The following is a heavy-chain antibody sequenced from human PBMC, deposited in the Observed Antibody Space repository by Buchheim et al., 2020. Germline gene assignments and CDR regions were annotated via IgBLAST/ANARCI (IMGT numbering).Heavy chain of an antibody. V-gene: IGHV4-59*08. CDR2: IYYSGST. CDR1: GGSISSYY. D-gene: IGHD6-13*01. CDR3: ARRIAAAGTGNWFDP. Sequence: QVQLQKSGPGLVKPSETLSLTCTVSGGSISSYYWSWIRQPPGKGLEWIGNIYYSGSTNYNPSLTSRVTISVDTSKNKFSLKLSSVTAADTAVYYCARRIAAAGTGNWFDPWGQGTL. J-gene: IGHJ5*02.